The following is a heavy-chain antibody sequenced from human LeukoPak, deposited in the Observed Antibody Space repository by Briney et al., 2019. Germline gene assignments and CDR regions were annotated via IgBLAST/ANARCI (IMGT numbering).Heavy chain of an antibody. J-gene: IGHJ3*02. V-gene: IGHV3-23*01. CDR2: ISGSGGST. Sequence: GGSLRHSCAASGPTFSSYAMSWVRQAPGKGLEWVSAISGSGGSTYYADSVKGRFTISRDNSKNTLYLQMNSLRAEDTAVYYCAKTYYYDSSGYYFDAFDIRGHGTMVTVSS. D-gene: IGHD3-22*01. CDR1: GPTFSSYA. CDR3: AKTYYYDSSGYYFDAFDI.